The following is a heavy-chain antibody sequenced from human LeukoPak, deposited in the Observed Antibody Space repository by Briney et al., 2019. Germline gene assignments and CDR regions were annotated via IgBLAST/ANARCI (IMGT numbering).Heavy chain of an antibody. J-gene: IGHJ6*03. Sequence: GGSLRLSCAASGFTFSSYSMNWVRQAPGKGLEWVSYISSSSSTICYADSVKGRFTISRDNAKNSLYLQMNSLRAEDTAVYYCARVQSPYYDFWSGYYPYYYYYMDVWGKGTTVTVSS. V-gene: IGHV3-48*01. D-gene: IGHD3-3*01. CDR2: ISSSSSTI. CDR1: GFTFSSYS. CDR3: ARVQSPYYDFWSGYYPYYYYYMDV.